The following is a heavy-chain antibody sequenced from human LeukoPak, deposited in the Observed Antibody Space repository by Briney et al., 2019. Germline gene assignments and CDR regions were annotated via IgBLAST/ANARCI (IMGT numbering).Heavy chain of an antibody. CDR3: AGIDTMVRGVATQLRY. J-gene: IGHJ4*02. V-gene: IGHV1-69*05. D-gene: IGHD3-10*01. CDR1: GGTFSSYA. CDR2: IIPIFGTA. Sequence: SVKVSCKASGGTFSSYAISWVRQAPGQGLEWMGGIIPIFGTANYAQKFQGGVTITTDESTSTAYMELSSLRSEDTAVYYCAGIDTMVRGVATQLRYWGQGTLVTVSS.